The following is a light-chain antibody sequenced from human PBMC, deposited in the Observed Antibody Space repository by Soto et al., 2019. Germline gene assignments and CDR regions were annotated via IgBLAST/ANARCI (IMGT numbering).Light chain of an antibody. CDR3: QQYHRYST. Sequence: IQMTQSPSSVSASVGDSVTITCRASQLISSWLAWYQVKPGKAPKLLIYGASNRESGVPSRFSGSESGTLFTLTISSLESDDFATYYCQQYHRYSTFGQGTRVDIK. J-gene: IGKJ1*01. V-gene: IGKV1D-16*01. CDR2: GAS. CDR1: QLISSW.